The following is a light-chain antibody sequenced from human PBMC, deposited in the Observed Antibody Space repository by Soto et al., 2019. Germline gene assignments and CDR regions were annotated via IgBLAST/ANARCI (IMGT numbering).Light chain of an antibody. CDR3: ISYTVSRSYV. Sequence: SALTQPASVSGSPGQSITISCSGTSSDIGAYDHVAWFQQFPGKTPKLVIYSVSNRPSGVSYRFSGSKSGNTASLTISGLQADDEAHYYCISYTVSRSYVFGPGTKVTVL. V-gene: IGLV2-14*01. J-gene: IGLJ1*01. CDR2: SVS. CDR1: SSDIGAYDH.